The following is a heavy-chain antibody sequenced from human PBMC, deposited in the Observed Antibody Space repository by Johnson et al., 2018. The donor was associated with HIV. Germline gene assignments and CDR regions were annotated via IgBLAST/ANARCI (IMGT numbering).Heavy chain of an antibody. CDR1: GFTFDDYA. D-gene: IGHD1-26*01. CDR2: INWNGGST. Sequence: VQLVESGGGLVQPGRSLRLSCAASGFTFDDYAMHWVRQAPGKGLEWVSGINWNGGSTGYADSVKGRFTISRDNAKNSLYLQMNNLKAEDTALYYCTTRLNSGTYWGNYDFDVWGQGTMVTVSS. CDR3: TTRLNSGTYWGNYDFDV. J-gene: IGHJ3*01. V-gene: IGHV3-20*04.